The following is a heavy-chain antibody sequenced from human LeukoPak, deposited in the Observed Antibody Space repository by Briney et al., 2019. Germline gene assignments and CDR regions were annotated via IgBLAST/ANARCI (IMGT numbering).Heavy chain of an antibody. V-gene: IGHV3-74*01. D-gene: IGHD1-26*01. CDR1: GFTFSSYW. Sequence: GGSLSLSCAASGFTFSSYWMHWVRQAPGKGLVWVSRINSDGSSTTYADSVKGRFTISRDNAKNTLYLQMNSLRAEDTAVYYCARTTSVSYVGDACDIWGQGTMVTVSS. J-gene: IGHJ3*02. CDR2: INSDGSST. CDR3: ARTTSVSYVGDACDI.